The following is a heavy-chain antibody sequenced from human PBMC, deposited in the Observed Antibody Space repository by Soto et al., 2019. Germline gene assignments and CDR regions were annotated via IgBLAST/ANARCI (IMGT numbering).Heavy chain of an antibody. D-gene: IGHD6-19*01. CDR3: ARDRDRSNVAGTGLDY. CDR2: IYYSGST. J-gene: IGHJ4*02. CDR1: GGSISSGGYY. V-gene: IGHV4-31*03. Sequence: PSETLSLTCTVSGGSISSGGYYWSWIRQHPGKGLEWIGYIYYSGSTYYNPSLKSRVTISVDTSKNQFSLKLSSVTAADTAVYYCARDRDRSNVAGTGLDYWGQGTLVTVSS.